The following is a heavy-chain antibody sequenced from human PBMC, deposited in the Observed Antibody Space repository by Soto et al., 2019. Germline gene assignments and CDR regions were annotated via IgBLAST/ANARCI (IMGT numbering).Heavy chain of an antibody. Sequence: GSLRLSCAASGFTFSDYYMSWIRQAPGKGLEWVSYISSSGSTIYYADSVKGRFTISRDNAKNSLYLQMNSLRAEDTAVYYCARDGVTAYDFWSGYPFYFDYWGQGTLVTVSS. CDR1: GFTFSDYY. J-gene: IGHJ4*02. CDR3: ARDGVTAYDFWSGYPFYFDY. D-gene: IGHD3-3*01. V-gene: IGHV3-11*01. CDR2: ISSSGSTI.